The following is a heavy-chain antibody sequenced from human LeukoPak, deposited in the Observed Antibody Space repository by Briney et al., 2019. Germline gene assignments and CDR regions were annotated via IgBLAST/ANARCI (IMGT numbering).Heavy chain of an antibody. V-gene: IGHV4-39*01. J-gene: IGHJ5*02. CDR1: GGSISSSSYY. D-gene: IGHD3-10*01. CDR2: IYYSGST. Sequence: SETLSLTCTVSGGSISSSSYYWGWIRQPPGKGLEWIGSIYYSGSTYYNPSLKSRVTISVDTSKNRFSLKLSSVTAADTAVYYCARQPTSYGSGRGWFDPWGQGTLVTVSS. CDR3: ARQPTSYGSGRGWFDP.